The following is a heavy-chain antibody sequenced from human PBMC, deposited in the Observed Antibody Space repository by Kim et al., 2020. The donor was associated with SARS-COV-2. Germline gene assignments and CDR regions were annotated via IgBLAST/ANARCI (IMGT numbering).Heavy chain of an antibody. J-gene: IGHJ6*02. V-gene: IGHV3-23*01. D-gene: IGHD1-26*01. Sequence: VKGRFTISRDNSKNTLYLQMNSLRAEDTAVYYCAKAEVGATSYYYGMDVWGQGTTVTVSS. CDR3: AKAEVGATSYYYGMDV.